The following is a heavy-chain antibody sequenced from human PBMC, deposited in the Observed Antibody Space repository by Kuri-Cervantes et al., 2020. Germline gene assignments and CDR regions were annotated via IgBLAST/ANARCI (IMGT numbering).Heavy chain of an antibody. V-gene: IGHV1-69*06. J-gene: IGHJ5*02. CDR3: AGVRAAAGLHWFDP. CDR2: IIPIFGTA. CDR1: GGTFSSYA. Sequence: SVKVSCKASGGTFSSYAISWVRQAPGQGLEWMGGIIPIFGTANYAQKFQGRVTITADKSTSTAYMELSSLRSEDTAVYYCAGVRAAAGLHWFDPWGQGTLVTVSS. D-gene: IGHD6-13*01.